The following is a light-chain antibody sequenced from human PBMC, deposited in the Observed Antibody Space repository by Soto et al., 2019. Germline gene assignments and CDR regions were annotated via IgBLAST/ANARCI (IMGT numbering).Light chain of an antibody. Sequence: DIQMTQSPSTLPASVGDRVTITCRASQSISNWLAWFQQKPGKAPKLLIYKASSLESGVPSRFSGSGSGTEFTFTISSLQPDDFATYYCQQYNSDSRTFGQGTKVDIK. J-gene: IGKJ1*01. CDR3: QQYNSDSRT. CDR1: QSISNW. CDR2: KAS. V-gene: IGKV1-5*03.